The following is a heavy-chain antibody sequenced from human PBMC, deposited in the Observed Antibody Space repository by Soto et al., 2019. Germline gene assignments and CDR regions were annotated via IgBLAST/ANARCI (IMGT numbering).Heavy chain of an antibody. CDR2: ITNDGSTT. J-gene: IGHJ4*02. V-gene: IGHV3-74*01. CDR1: GFTLRNYW. D-gene: IGHD3-16*02. CDR3: SRDQDGAGGTVDY. Sequence: EVQLVESGGGLVQPGGSLRLYCVASGFTLRNYWMHWFRQAPGKGLVWVSRITNDGSTTYYADSVKGRFTVSRDNAKNTLYLHVNRLRVEDTAVYYCSRDQDGAGGTVDYWGQGTLVTVS.